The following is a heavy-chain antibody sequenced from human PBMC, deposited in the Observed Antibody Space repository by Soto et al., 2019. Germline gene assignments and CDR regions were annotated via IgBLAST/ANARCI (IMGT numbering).Heavy chain of an antibody. CDR1: GYTFTSYA. J-gene: IGHJ3*02. CDR3: ERRATGTTGAFDI. CDR2: INAGNGNT. D-gene: IGHD1-1*01. Sequence: ASVKVSCKASGYTFTSYAMHWVRQAPGQRLEWMGWINAGNGNTKYSQKFQGRVNITRDTSASTAYMELSSLRSEDTAVYYCERRATGTTGAFDIWGQGTMVTVSS. V-gene: IGHV1-3*01.